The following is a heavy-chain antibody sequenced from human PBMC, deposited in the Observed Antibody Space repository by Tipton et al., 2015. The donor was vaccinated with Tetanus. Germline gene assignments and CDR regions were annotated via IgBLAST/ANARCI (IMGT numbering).Heavy chain of an antibody. CDR2: ISYDGSDI. J-gene: IGHJ3*02. Sequence: SLRLSCAASGFAFSAYAVHWVRQAPGKGLEWVAVISYDGSDIFYAESVKGRFTISRDNSKNTLYLQMNSLRADDTAVYYCARKTFYYDSSGEEDAFDIWGQGTMVTVSS. V-gene: IGHV3-30*04. CDR3: ARKTFYYDSSGEEDAFDI. CDR1: GFAFSAYA. D-gene: IGHD3-22*01.